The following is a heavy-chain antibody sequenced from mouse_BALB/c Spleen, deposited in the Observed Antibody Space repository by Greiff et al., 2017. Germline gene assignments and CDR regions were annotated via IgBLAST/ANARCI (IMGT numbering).Heavy chain of an antibody. CDR1: GYTFTSYW. CDR3: TRYWDVGAMDY. J-gene: IGHJ4*01. V-gene: IGHV1-5*01. CDR2: IYPGNSDT. D-gene: IGHD4-1*01. Sequence: EVQLQQSGTVLARPGASVKMSCKASGYTFTSYWMHWVKQRPGQGLEWIGAIYPGNSDTSYNQKFKGKAKLTAVTSTSTAYMELSSLTNEDSAVYYCTRYWDVGAMDYWGQGTSVTVSS.